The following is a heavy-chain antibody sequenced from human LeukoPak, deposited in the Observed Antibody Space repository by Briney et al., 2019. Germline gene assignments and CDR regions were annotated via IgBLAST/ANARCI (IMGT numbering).Heavy chain of an antibody. CDR1: GYSISSGYY. J-gene: IGHJ4*02. D-gene: IGHD3-22*01. V-gene: IGHV4-38-2*02. Sequence: SETLSLTCTVSGYSISSGYYWGWIRQPPGKGLEWIGSIYHSGSTYYNPSLKSRVTITVDKSKHQFFLKLSSVTAADTAVYYCARASEGPYYYDSSGYFDYWGQGTLVTVSS. CDR2: IYHSGST. CDR3: ARASEGPYYYDSSGYFDY.